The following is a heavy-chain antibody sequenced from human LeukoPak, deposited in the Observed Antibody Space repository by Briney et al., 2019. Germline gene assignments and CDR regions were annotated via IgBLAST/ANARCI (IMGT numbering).Heavy chain of an antibody. CDR1: GFIFSTYS. Sequence: GGSLRLSCAASGFIFSTYSMNWVRQAPGKGLEWVSSISSSSSYIYYADSVKGRFTISRDNAKNSLYLQMNSLRAEDTAVYYCAKDDEYSSSWYPLPGDDYWGQGTLVTVSS. CDR3: AKDDEYSSSWYPLPGDDY. D-gene: IGHD6-13*01. CDR2: ISSSSSYI. V-gene: IGHV3-21*01. J-gene: IGHJ4*02.